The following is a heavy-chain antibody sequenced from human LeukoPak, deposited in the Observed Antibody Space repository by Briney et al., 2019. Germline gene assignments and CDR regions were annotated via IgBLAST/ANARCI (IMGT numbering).Heavy chain of an antibody. D-gene: IGHD6-13*01. Sequence: PSETLSLTCAVYGDSFSAYYWSWIRQPPGKGLEWIGEINHSGSTNYNPSLKSRVTTSEDTSKNQFSLKLMSVTAADTAVYYCASSVAAAELYYYYYYMDVWGKGTTVTVSS. V-gene: IGHV4-34*01. CDR1: GDSFSAYY. CDR2: INHSGST. CDR3: ASSVAAAELYYYYYYMDV. J-gene: IGHJ6*03.